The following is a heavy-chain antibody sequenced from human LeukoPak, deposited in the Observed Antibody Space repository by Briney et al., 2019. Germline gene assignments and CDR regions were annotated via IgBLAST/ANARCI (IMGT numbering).Heavy chain of an antibody. Sequence: GGSLRLSCAASGFTVGSNYMNWVRQAPGKGLEWVSVVYSGGSTYYADSVKGRFTISRDYSKNTLYLQMNNLRAEDTAVYYCAKVHSPLTYGYEPYYFDYWGQGTLVTVSS. CDR1: GFTVGSNY. V-gene: IGHV3-66*01. CDR2: VYSGGST. J-gene: IGHJ4*02. CDR3: AKVHSPLTYGYEPYYFDY. D-gene: IGHD5-12*01.